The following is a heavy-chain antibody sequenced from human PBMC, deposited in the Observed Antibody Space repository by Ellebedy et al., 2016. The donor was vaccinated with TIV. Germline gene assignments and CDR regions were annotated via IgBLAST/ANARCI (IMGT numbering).Heavy chain of an antibody. Sequence: SETLSLXXTVSGGSVSSGSFLWSWIRQSPGKGLEWIGYTYSSGSTNYNPPLNSRVSISVDTSKNQFSLRLSFVTAADTAVYYCAKYMPVRGDFDPWGQGTLVTVS. CDR2: TYSSGST. D-gene: IGHD3-10*02. CDR3: AKYMPVRGDFDP. J-gene: IGHJ5*02. CDR1: GGSVSSGSFL. V-gene: IGHV4-61*01.